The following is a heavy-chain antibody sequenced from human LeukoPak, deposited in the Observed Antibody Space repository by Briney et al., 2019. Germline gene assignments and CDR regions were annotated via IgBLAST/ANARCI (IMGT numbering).Heavy chain of an antibody. V-gene: IGHV3-53*01. CDR2: IYNTGRT. CDR3: ARVRDGVYSGSYFDY. CDR1: GFKFDDYD. J-gene: IGHJ4*02. D-gene: IGHD1-26*01. Sequence: PGGSLRLSCTASGFKFDDYDMSWVRQVPGKGLEWVSVIYNTGRTYYADSVKGRFTISIDNSKNTLFLQMNSLRADDTAVYYCARVRDGVYSGSYFDYWGQGTLATVSS.